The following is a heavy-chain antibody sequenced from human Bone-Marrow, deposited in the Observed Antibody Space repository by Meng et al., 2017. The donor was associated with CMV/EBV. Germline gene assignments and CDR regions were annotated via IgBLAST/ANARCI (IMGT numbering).Heavy chain of an antibody. CDR3: ARDELGGSPLGFDP. J-gene: IGHJ5*02. Sequence: GESLKISCAASGFTFSSYSMNWVRQAPGKGLEWVSSISSSSSYIYYADSVKGRFTISRDNAKNSLYLQMNSLRAEDTAVYYCARDELGGSPLGFDPWGQGTLVTVSS. CDR1: GFTFSSYS. CDR2: ISSSSSYI. D-gene: IGHD1-26*01. V-gene: IGHV3-21*04.